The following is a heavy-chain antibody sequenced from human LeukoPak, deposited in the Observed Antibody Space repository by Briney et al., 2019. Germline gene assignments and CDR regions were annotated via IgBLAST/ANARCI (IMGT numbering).Heavy chain of an antibody. Sequence: GGSLRLSCATSGFTFDDYAMHWVRQAPGKGLEWVATIPSDATDEDYSDSVKGRFTISRDNSKNTLYLQMNSLRAEDTAVYYCARESGDHFDYWGQGTLVTVSS. J-gene: IGHJ4*02. CDR1: GFTFDDYA. CDR2: IPSDATDE. V-gene: IGHV3-30*02. D-gene: IGHD2-21*01. CDR3: ARESGDHFDY.